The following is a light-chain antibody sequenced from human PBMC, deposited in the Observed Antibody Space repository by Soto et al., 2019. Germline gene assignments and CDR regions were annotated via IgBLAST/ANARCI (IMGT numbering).Light chain of an antibody. CDR1: HSVSTSS. V-gene: IGKV3-20*01. J-gene: IGKJ1*01. CDR2: RTS. CDR3: QQYGSSPT. Sequence: EIVLTQSPGIMSLSPGERATLSCRTSHSVSTSSLAWYQQKPGQAPRVIMYRTSNRATGVPDRFTASGSGTDFTLTISGLEPEDFAVYFCQQYGSSPTFGQGTKVDIK.